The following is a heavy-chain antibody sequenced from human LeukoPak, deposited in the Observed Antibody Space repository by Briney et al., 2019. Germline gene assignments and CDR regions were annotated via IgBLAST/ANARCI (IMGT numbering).Heavy chain of an antibody. CDR3: ARGPQFSDTYYDYVWGSYRFYYFDY. CDR2: MNPNSGNT. J-gene: IGHJ4*02. Sequence: ASVKVSCKASGYTFTSYDINWVRQATGQGLEWMGWMNPNSGNTGYAQKFQGRVTMTRNTSISTAYMELSSLRSEDTAVYYCARGPQFSDTYYDYVWGSYRFYYFDYWGRGPLVTVPS. V-gene: IGHV1-8*01. D-gene: IGHD3-16*02. CDR1: GYTFTSYD.